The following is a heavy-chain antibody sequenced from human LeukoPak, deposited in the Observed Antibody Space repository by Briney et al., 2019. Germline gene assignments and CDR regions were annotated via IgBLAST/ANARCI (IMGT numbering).Heavy chain of an antibody. Sequence: ASVKVSCKASGYTFTSYYMHWVRQAPGQGLEWMGRINPNSGGTNYAQKFQGRVTMTRDTSISTAYMELSRLRSDDTAVYYCARSIQDIVLMVYGKGHNWFDPWGQGTLVTVSS. V-gene: IGHV1-2*06. CDR3: ARSIQDIVLMVYGKGHNWFDP. CDR1: GYTFTSYY. D-gene: IGHD2-8*01. CDR2: INPNSGGT. J-gene: IGHJ5*02.